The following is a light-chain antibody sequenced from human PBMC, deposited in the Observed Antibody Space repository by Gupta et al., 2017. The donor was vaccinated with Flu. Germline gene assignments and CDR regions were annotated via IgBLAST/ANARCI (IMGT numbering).Light chain of an antibody. CDR3: QQDDNSPWT. Sequence: EIVLTQSPGTLSLSPGERASLSCRASQTVTNSYFAWYQQRPGQAPRLLIYDAYKRAAGVPDRFSDSESGTDFTLTIGRLEPEEFAVYYCQQDDNSPWTFGQGTKVENK. CDR2: DAY. V-gene: IGKV3-20*01. J-gene: IGKJ1*01. CDR1: QTVTNSY.